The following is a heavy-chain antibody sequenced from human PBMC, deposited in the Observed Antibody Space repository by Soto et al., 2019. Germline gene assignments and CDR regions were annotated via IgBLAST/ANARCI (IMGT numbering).Heavy chain of an antibody. CDR2: FYYSGNT. J-gene: IGHJ4*02. CDR1: GGSISSYY. CDR3: ARWEDYYGSGGLDY. Sequence: PSETLSLTCSVSGGSISSYYWSWTWQPPGKGLEWIGNFYYSGNTNYNPSLKSRVTISVDTSKNQFSLKLNSVTAADTAVYYCARWEDYYGSGGLDYWGRGALVTVSS. V-gene: IGHV4-59*08. D-gene: IGHD3-10*01.